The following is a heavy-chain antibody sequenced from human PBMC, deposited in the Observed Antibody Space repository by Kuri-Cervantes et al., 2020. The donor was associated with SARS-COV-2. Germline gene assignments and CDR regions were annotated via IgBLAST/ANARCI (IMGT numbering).Heavy chain of an antibody. Sequence: SETLSLTCTVSGGSISSSSYYWGWIRQPPGKGLEWIGSIYYRGSTHYNPSLKSRVTISVDTSKNQFSLKPSSVTAADTAVYYCARQMMSSITIFGVVITRNWFDPWGQGTLVTVSS. CDR1: GGSISSSSYY. D-gene: IGHD3-3*01. J-gene: IGHJ5*02. CDR3: ARQMMSSITIFGVVITRNWFDP. V-gene: IGHV4-39*01. CDR2: IYYRGST.